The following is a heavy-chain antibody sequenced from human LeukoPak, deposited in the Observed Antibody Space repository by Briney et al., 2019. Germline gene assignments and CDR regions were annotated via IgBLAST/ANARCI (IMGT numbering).Heavy chain of an antibody. J-gene: IGHJ3*02. Sequence: PGGFPRLSCAASGFTVRSNYMSRVRQAPGKGVEWVSVIYSGGSTDYADSVKGRFTISRDTSKNTLYLQMNSLRVEDTAVYYCARSSHYDILTGYSEEDAFDIWGQGTMVTVSS. CDR2: IYSGGST. D-gene: IGHD3-9*01. CDR3: ARSSHYDILTGYSEEDAFDI. CDR1: GFTVRSNY. V-gene: IGHV3-53*01.